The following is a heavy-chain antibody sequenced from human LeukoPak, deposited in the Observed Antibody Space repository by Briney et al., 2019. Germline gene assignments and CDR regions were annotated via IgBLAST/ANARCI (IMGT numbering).Heavy chain of an antibody. CDR1: GFTLNSYA. CDR2: ISDGDGRT. Sequence: GGSLRLSCAASGFTLNSYAVKCVSQAPGKGLERVSAISDGDGRTYYADSVRGRFTISRDNSKNTLYLQMNSLRAEDTAIYCCAKDVKGSGWSTDYWGQGTLVTVSS. CDR3: AKDVKGSGWSTDY. V-gene: IGHV3-23*01. D-gene: IGHD6-19*01. J-gene: IGHJ4*02.